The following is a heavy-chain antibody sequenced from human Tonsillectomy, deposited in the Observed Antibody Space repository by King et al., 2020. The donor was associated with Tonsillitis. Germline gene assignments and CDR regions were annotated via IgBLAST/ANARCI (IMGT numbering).Heavy chain of an antibody. CDR2: IYYSGST. J-gene: IGHJ4*02. CDR3: ARVEEYYDFWSGYYTIRGTTGPFDY. V-gene: IGHV4-39*07. CDR1: GGSISSSSYY. D-gene: IGHD3-3*01. Sequence: QLQESGPGLVKPSETLSLTCTVSGGSISSSSYYWGWIRQPPGKGLEWIGSIYYSGSTYYNPSLKSRVTISVDTSKNQFSLKLSSVTAADTAVYYCARVEEYYDFWSGYYTIRGTTGPFDYWGQGTLVTVSS.